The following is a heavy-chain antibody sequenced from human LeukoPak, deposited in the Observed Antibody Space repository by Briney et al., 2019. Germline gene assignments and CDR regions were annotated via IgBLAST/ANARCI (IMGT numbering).Heavy chain of an antibody. D-gene: IGHD3-16*01. V-gene: IGHV4-39*07. CDR3: ARDGRAYDH. CDR2: IFYSGST. J-gene: IGHJ4*02. CDR1: GGSISSSGYY. Sequence: SETLSLTCTVSGGSISSSGYYWGWIRQPPGKGLEWIGNIFYSGSTYYNSSLKSRVIISLDASKNQFSLKLSSVTAADKAVYYCARDGRAYDHWGQGTLVTVSS.